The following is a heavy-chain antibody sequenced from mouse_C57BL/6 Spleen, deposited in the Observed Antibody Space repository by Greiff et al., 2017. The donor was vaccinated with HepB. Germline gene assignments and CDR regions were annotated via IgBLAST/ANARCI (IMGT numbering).Heavy chain of an antibody. CDR2: INYDGSST. Sequence: DVQLVESEGGLVQPGSSMKLSCTASGFTFSDYYMAWVRQVPEKGLEWVANINYDGSSTYYLDSLKSRFIISRDNAKNILYLQMSSLKSEDTATYYCARDGGRAMDYWGQGTSVTVSS. V-gene: IGHV5-16*01. J-gene: IGHJ4*01. CDR1: GFTFSDYY. CDR3: ARDGGRAMDY.